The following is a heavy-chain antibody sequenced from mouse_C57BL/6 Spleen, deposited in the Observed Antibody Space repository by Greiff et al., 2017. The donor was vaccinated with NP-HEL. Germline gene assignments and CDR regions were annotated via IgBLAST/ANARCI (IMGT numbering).Heavy chain of an antibody. CDR2: IHPNSGST. Sequence: QVQLQQPGAELVKPGASVKLSCKASGYTFTSYWMHWVKQRPGQGLEWIGMIHPNSGSTNYNEKFKSKATLTVDKSSSTAYMQLSSLTSEDSAVYYCARIYDLYYYAMDYWGQGTSVTVSS. V-gene: IGHV1-64*01. CDR3: ARIYDLYYYAMDY. D-gene: IGHD2-3*01. CDR1: GYTFTSYW. J-gene: IGHJ4*01.